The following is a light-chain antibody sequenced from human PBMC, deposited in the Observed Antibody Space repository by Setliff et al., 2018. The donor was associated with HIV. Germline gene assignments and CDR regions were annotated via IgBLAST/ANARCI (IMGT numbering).Light chain of an antibody. V-gene: IGLV2-11*01. CDR2: EVH. Sequence: QSALTQPRSVSGSPGQSVTISCTGTSYDYVSWYQQYPGKAPKLMIFEVHKRPSGVPDRFSGSKFGNTASLTISGLQAEDEAEYYCCSYAGTNTFMVFGIGTKGTV. CDR3: CSYAGTNTFMV. J-gene: IGLJ1*01. CDR1: SYDY.